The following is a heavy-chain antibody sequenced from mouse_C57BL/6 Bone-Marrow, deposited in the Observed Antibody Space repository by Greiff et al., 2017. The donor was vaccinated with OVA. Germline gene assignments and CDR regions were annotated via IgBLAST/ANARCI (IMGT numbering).Heavy chain of an antibody. CDR1: GYTFTSYW. CDR3: ARDYDYLDY. Sequence: QVQLKQPGAELVRPGSSVKLSCKASGYTFTSYWMHWVKQRPIQGLEWIGNIDPSDSETHYNQKFKDKATLTVDKASSTAYMQLSSLTSEDSAVYYCARDYDYLDYWGQGTTLTVSS. J-gene: IGHJ2*01. V-gene: IGHV1-52*01. D-gene: IGHD2-4*01. CDR2: IDPSDSET.